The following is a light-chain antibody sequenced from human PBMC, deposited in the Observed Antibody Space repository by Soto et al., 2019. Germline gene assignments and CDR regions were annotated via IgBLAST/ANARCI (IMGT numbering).Light chain of an antibody. J-gene: IGLJ1*01. Sequence: LTQPASVSGPPGQSITISCTGTSSDVGGYNYVSWYQQHPGKAPKLMIYEVNNRPSGVSNRFSGSKSGNTASLTISGLQAEDEADYYCSSYTNSNTYVFGTGTRSPS. CDR3: SSYTNSNTYV. CDR2: EVN. CDR1: SSDVGGYNY. V-gene: IGLV2-14*01.